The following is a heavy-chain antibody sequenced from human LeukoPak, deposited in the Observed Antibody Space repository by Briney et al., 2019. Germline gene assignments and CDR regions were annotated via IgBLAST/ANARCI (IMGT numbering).Heavy chain of an antibody. V-gene: IGHV1-2*02. CDR1: GFTFTGYF. D-gene: IGHD7-27*01. CDR2: IHPNNGGT. CDR3: TRDGFSGAAFDY. Sequence: ASVKVSCKASGFTFTGYFIHSVPQAPGQGLEWMGWIHPNNGGTKYAQKFQGRVTMTRDTSINTDYMELSRLRSDDTALYYCTRDGFSGAAFDYWGQGTLVTVSS. J-gene: IGHJ4*02.